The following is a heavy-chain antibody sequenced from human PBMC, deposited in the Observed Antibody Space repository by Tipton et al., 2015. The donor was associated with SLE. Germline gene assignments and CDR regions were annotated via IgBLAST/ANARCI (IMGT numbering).Heavy chain of an antibody. D-gene: IGHD4-23*01. Sequence: QSGAEVKKPGESLRISCKGSGYSFTSYWISWVRQMPGKGLEWMGRIDPSDSYTNYSPSFQGHVTISADKSISTAYLQWSSLKASDTAMYYCARRGGDYGGNSGWYFDLWGRGTLVTVSS. CDR2: IDPSDSYT. CDR3: ARRGGDYGGNSGWYFDL. CDR1: GYSFTSYW. V-gene: IGHV5-10-1*01. J-gene: IGHJ2*01.